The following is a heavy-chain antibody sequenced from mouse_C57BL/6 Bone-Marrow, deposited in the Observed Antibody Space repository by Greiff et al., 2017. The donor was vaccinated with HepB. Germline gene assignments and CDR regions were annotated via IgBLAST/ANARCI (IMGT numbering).Heavy chain of an antibody. D-gene: IGHD2-1*01. CDR3: AQGGNYWYFDV. V-gene: IGHV2-2*01. Sequence: VKLLESGPGLVQPSQSLSITCTVSGFSLTSYGVHWVRQSPGKGLEWLGVIWSGGSTDYNAAFISRLSISKDNFKGQVFFKMNSLQADDTAIYYCAQGGNYWYFDVWGTGTTVTVSS. CDR1: GFSLTSYG. CDR2: IWSGGST. J-gene: IGHJ1*03.